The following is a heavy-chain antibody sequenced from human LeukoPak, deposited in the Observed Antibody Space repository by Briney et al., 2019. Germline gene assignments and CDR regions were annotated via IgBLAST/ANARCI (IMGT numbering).Heavy chain of an antibody. J-gene: IGHJ4*02. Sequence: SETLSLTCTVSGGSISSYYWSWIRQPPGKGLEWIGSIYHSGSTYYNPSLKSRVTISVDTSKNQFSLKLSSVTAADTAVYYCARRYSSGWYGAYYFDYWGQGTLVTVSS. CDR1: GGSISSYY. V-gene: IGHV4-59*08. CDR3: ARRYSSGWYGAYYFDY. D-gene: IGHD6-19*01. CDR2: IYHSGST.